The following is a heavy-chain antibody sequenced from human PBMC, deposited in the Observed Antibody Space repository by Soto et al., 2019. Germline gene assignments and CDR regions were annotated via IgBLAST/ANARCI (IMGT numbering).Heavy chain of an antibody. D-gene: IGHD6-19*01. CDR2: INPNSGGT. CDR1: GYTFTGYY. Sequence: ASVKVSCKASGYTFTGYYMHWVRQAPGQGLEWMGWINPNSGGTNYAQKFQGWVTMTRDTSISTAYMELSRLRSDDTAVYYCAVRPAVPGSYYYYGMDVWGQGTTVTVSS. J-gene: IGHJ6*02. V-gene: IGHV1-2*04. CDR3: AVRPAVPGSYYYYGMDV.